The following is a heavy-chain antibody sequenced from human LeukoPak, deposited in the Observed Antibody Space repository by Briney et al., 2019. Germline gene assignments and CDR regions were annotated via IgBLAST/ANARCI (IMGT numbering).Heavy chain of an antibody. CDR1: GFSFSIYA. Sequence: GSLRLSCAASGFSFSIYAMNWVRQAPGKGLEWVSALSGSGGSTYYADSVKGRFTISRDNSKSTLYLQMNSLRAEDTAIYYCAKDQGYRSSCYDYWGQGTLVTVSS. CDR3: AKDQGYRSSCYDY. D-gene: IGHD6-13*01. V-gene: IGHV3-23*01. CDR2: LSGSGGST. J-gene: IGHJ4*02.